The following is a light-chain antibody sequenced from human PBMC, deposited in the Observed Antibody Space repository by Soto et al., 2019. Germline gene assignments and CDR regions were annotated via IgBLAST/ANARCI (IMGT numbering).Light chain of an antibody. CDR3: QQYGSSPFT. CDR1: QSVSNSY. V-gene: IGKV3-20*01. CDR2: GAS. J-gene: IGKJ5*01. Sequence: EMVLTQSPGTLSLSPGERATLSCRASQSVSNSYLAWYQQKPGQAPRLLIFGASSRATGIPDRFSGSGSGTDFTLTISRLEPEDFAVYYCQQYGSSPFTFGQGTRLEIK.